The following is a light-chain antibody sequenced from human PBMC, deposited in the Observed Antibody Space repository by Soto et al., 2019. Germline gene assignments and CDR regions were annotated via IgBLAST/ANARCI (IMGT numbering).Light chain of an antibody. CDR1: SSDVGGYNY. CDR2: DVS. J-gene: IGLJ1*01. V-gene: IGLV2-14*01. CDR3: SSYTSSSTLPYV. Sequence: QSALTQPASVSGAPGQSITISCTGTSSDVGGYNYVSWYQQHPGKAPKLMIYDVSNRPSGVSNRFSGSKSGNTASLPISGLQAEDEADYYCSSYTSSSTLPYVFGTGTKLTVL.